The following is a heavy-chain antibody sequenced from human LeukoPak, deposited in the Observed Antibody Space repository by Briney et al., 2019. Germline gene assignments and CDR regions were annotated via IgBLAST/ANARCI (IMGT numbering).Heavy chain of an antibody. D-gene: IGHD5-18*01. Sequence: GESLKISCKGSGNSFTSYWIGWVRQMPGKGLQWMGIIYPGDSDTRYSPSFQGQVTISADKSISTAYLQWSSLEASDTAIYYCARGMTNNAYSYGFNWFYPWGQGTLVTVSS. CDR1: GNSFTSYW. J-gene: IGHJ5*02. CDR2: IYPGDSDT. CDR3: ARGMTNNAYSYGFNWFYP. V-gene: IGHV5-51*01.